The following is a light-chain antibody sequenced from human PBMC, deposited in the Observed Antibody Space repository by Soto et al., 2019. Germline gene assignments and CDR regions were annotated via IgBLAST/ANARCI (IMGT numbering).Light chain of an antibody. CDR3: QQYNNWPYT. CDR1: QSVGSN. CDR2: GAS. Sequence: EIVMTQSPATLSVSPGERATLSCRASQSVGSNLAWYQQKPGQAPRLLIYGASTRATGIPARFSGSGSGTEFTLNISSLQSEDFAVYYCQQYNNWPYTFGQGTKLEIK. J-gene: IGKJ2*01. V-gene: IGKV3-15*01.